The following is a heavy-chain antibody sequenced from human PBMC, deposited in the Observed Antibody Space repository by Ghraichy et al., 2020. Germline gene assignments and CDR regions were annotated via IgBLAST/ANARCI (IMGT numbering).Heavy chain of an antibody. Sequence: GGSLRLSCAASGFTFSSYAMSWVRQAPGKGLEWVSAISGSGGNTYYADSVKGRFTISRDNSKNTLYLQMNSLRAEDTAVYYCAKPINLYYYYGMDVWGQGTKVTVSS. V-gene: IGHV3-23*01. CDR3: AKPINLYYYYGMDV. J-gene: IGHJ6*02. CDR1: GFTFSSYA. CDR2: ISGSGGNT. D-gene: IGHD1-1*01.